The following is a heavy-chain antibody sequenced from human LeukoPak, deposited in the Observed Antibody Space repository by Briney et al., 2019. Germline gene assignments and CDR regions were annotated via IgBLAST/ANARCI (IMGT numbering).Heavy chain of an antibody. D-gene: IGHD6-13*01. CDR2: ITSSSSYI. CDR1: GFTFSSYD. V-gene: IGHV3-21*01. CDR3: ARVTWLSAAGTEGNFDY. J-gene: IGHJ4*02. Sequence: GGSLRLSCAASGFTFSSYDMNWLRQAPGKGLEWVSSITSSSSYIYYADSVKGRFTISRHNAKNSLYLQMDSLRAEDTAVYYCARVTWLSAAGTEGNFDYWGQGTLVTVSS.